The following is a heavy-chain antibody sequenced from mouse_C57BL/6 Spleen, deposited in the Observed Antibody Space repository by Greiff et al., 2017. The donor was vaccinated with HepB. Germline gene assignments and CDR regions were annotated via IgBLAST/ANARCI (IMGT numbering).Heavy chain of an antibody. CDR1: GFSLTSYG. Sequence: VHLVESGPGLVQPSQGLSITCTVSGFSLTSYGVQWVRRSPGKGLEWLGAIWSGGSTDYNAAFISRLNISKDNSKSQVFFKMNSLQADDTAIYYCARGSLYYYGSSYWYFDVWGTGTTVTVSS. V-gene: IGHV2-2*01. CDR2: IWSGGST. J-gene: IGHJ1*03. D-gene: IGHD1-1*01. CDR3: ARGSLYYYGSSYWYFDV.